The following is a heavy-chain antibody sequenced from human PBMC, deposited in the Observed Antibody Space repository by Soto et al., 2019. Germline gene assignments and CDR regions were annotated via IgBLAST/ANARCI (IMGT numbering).Heavy chain of an antibody. CDR2: TIPVFNTA. V-gene: IGHV1-69*06. D-gene: IGHD3-10*01. Sequence: QVQLEQSGAEVKKPGSSVKVSCKASGGTLSDHGVAWLRQAPGQGLEWMGGTIPVFNTAKYAQKFQCRVTVTEDKFTNIAYMELSSLRSEDTAFYFCARGVYGSGNYYTGPSAFDIWGQGTMVIVSS. J-gene: IGHJ3*02. CDR1: GGTLSDHG. CDR3: ARGVYGSGNYYTGPSAFDI.